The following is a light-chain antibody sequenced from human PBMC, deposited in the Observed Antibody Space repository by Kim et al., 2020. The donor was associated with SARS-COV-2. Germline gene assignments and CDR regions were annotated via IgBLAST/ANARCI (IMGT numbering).Light chain of an antibody. Sequence: SASVGDRVTITCRASQGISSALAWYQQKPGKAPKLLIYDASSLESGVPSRFSDSGSGTDFTLTISSLQPEDFATYYCQQFNNYSTFGQGTRLEIK. V-gene: IGKV1D-13*01. CDR2: DAS. CDR3: QQFNNYST. CDR1: QGISSA. J-gene: IGKJ5*01.